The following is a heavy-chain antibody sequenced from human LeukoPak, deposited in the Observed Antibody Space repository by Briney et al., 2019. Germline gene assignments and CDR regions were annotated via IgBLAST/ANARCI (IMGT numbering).Heavy chain of an antibody. J-gene: IGHJ4*02. D-gene: IGHD2-2*02. V-gene: IGHV1-18*01. Sequence: ASVKVSCKASGYTFTSYGISWVRQAPGQGLEWMGWISAYNGNTNYAQKLQGRVTMTTDTSTSTAYMELRSLRSDDTAVYYCARDPDIVVVPAAITPHFDYWGQGTLVTVSS. CDR3: ARDPDIVVVPAAITPHFDY. CDR2: ISAYNGNT. CDR1: GYTFTSYG.